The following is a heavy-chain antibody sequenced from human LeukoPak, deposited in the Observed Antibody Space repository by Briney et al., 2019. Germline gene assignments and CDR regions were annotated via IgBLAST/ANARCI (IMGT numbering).Heavy chain of an antibody. CDR1: GFTFSSYW. V-gene: IGHV3-7*04. D-gene: IGHD2-8*01. CDR2: MNQDGSEQ. J-gene: IGHJ4*02. Sequence: GGSLRLSCAASGFTFSSYWMSWVRQAPGKGLEWVANMNQDGSEQYYVDSMKGRFTISRDNGKKSLYLQMNSLRAEDTAVYYCSRGQGCAYWGQGTLVTVSS. CDR3: SRGQGCAY.